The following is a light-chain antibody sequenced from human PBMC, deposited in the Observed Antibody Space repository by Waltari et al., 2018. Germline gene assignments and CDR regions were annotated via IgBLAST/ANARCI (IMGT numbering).Light chain of an antibody. CDR1: PSIRTE. Sequence: EIQLTQSPSSLSEFVGARVDITCRASPSIRTELHWYQVKPGKVPKLLIDAASSLDSGVPSRFSGSGSGTDFTLTISSLQPEDVATYYCQQSYSIPITFGQGTRL. V-gene: IGKV1-39*01. CDR2: AAS. J-gene: IGKJ5*01. CDR3: QQSYSIPIT.